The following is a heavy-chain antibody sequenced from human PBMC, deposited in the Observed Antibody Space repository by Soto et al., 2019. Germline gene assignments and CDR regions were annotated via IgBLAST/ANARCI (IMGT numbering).Heavy chain of an antibody. CDR1: GASISGFY. V-gene: IGHV4-4*07. J-gene: IGHJ5*02. CDR3: VRDGTKTLRDWFDP. Sequence: SETLSLTCTVSGASISGFYWSWIRKSAGKGLEWIGRIYATGTTDYNPSLKSRVMMSVDTSKKQFSLKLRSVTAADTAVYYRVRDGTKTLRDWFDPWGQGISVTVPQ. CDR2: IYATGTT. D-gene: IGHD1-1*01.